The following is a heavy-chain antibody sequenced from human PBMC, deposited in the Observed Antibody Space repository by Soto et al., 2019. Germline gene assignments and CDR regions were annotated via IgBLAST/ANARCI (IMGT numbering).Heavy chain of an antibody. D-gene: IGHD4-17*01. V-gene: IGHV4-59*08. Sequence: SETLYLTCAVSGASISDYYWSWIRQPPGEELEWIGYIYHSGTPIYNPSLKSRVTISVDTSNSQLSLKLTSVTAADTAVYYCARHDLRGGAFDIWGQGTMVTVSS. CDR2: IYHSGTP. CDR3: ARHDLRGGAFDI. CDR1: GASISDYY. J-gene: IGHJ3*02.